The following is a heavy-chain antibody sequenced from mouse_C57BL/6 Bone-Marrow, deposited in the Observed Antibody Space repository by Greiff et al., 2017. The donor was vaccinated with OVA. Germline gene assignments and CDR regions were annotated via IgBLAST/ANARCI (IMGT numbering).Heavy chain of an antibody. V-gene: IGHV1-50*01. D-gene: IGHD2-4*01. CDR3: ANPPYYDYDADWYFDV. J-gene: IGHJ1*03. CDR2: IDPSDSYT. Sequence: QVQLQQPGAELVKPGASVKLSCKASGYTFTSYWMQWVKQRPGQGLEWIGEIDPSDSYTNYNQKFKGKATLTVDTSSSTAYMQLSRLTSEDSAVYYCANPPYYDYDADWYFDVWGTGTTVTVSS. CDR1: GYTFTSYW.